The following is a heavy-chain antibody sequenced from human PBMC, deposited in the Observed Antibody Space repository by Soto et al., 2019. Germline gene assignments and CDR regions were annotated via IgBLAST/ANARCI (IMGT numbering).Heavy chain of an antibody. D-gene: IGHD3-22*01. CDR2: ISPSGDIT. J-gene: IGHJ4*01. Sequence: ASVKVSCKASGYTFTNSYIHWLRQAPGQGLEWMGVISPSGDITIYAQKFQGRITMARDTSTSTVYMELSSLRSEDTAVYYCATGRSRLDYYNSSGYYRIDYWG. V-gene: IGHV1-46*01. CDR3: ATGRSRLDYYNSSGYYRIDY. CDR1: GYTFTNSY.